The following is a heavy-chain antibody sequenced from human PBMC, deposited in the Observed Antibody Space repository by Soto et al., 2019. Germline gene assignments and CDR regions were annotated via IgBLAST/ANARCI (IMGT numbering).Heavy chain of an antibody. CDR3: AKRAGSGWFDP. J-gene: IGHJ5*02. CDR1: GFTFRSFA. D-gene: IGHD3-3*01. Sequence: EVQLLESGGGLVQSGGSLRLSCAASGFTFRSFAMTWVRQAPGKGLEWVSIISDSGGTTYYADSVKGRFTISRDNSKNTLYLQMNSLRAEDTAVYYCAKRAGSGWFDPWGQGTLVIVSS. CDR2: ISDSGGTT. V-gene: IGHV3-23*01.